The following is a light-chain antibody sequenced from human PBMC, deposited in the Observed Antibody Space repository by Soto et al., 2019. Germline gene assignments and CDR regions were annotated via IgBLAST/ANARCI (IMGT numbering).Light chain of an antibody. Sequence: QSVLTQPPSASGTPGQRVTISCSGSSSNIGSNPVNWYQQLPGTAPKLLIYSNNQRPSGVPDRISGSKSGTSASPAISGLQSEDEADYYCAAWDDSLNGWVFGGGTQLTVL. CDR3: AAWDDSLNGWV. V-gene: IGLV1-44*01. J-gene: IGLJ3*02. CDR2: SNN. CDR1: SSNIGSNP.